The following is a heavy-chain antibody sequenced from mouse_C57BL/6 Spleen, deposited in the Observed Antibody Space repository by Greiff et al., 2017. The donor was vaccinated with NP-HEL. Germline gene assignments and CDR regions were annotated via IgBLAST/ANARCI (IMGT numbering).Heavy chain of an antibody. J-gene: IGHJ2*01. Sequence: VQLQQPGAELVKPGASVKMSCKASGYTFTSYWITWVKQRPGQGLEWIGDIYPGSGSTNYNEKFKSKATLTVDTSSSTAYMQLRSLTSEDSAVYYCARSSFYYYGSDYWGQGTTLTVSS. CDR1: GYTFTSYW. CDR3: ARSSFYYYGSDY. CDR2: IYPGSGST. V-gene: IGHV1-55*01. D-gene: IGHD1-1*01.